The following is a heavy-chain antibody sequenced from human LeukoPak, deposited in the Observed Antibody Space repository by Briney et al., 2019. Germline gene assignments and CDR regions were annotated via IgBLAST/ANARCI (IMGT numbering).Heavy chain of an antibody. J-gene: IGHJ6*03. CDR1: GGSISTSTYY. V-gene: IGHV4-39*07. Sequence: SGTLSLTCTVSGGSISTSTYYWAWIRQPPGKGLEWIGSIYYTGTTYYSPSLKSRVTILLDTSKKQFSLKLRSVTAADTAVYYCARAVEDFYYYMDVWGKGTTVTVSS. CDR3: ARAVEDFYYYMDV. CDR2: IYYTGTT. D-gene: IGHD6-19*01.